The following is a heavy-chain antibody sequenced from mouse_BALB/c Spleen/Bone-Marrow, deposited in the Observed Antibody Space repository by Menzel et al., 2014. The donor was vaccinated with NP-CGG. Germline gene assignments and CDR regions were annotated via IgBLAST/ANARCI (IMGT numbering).Heavy chain of an antibody. V-gene: IGHV7-3*02. CDR2: IRNKANGYTT. CDR1: GFTFTDYY. CDR3: ARDENVGIYWYFDV. J-gene: IGHJ1*01. Sequence: DVQLQESGGGSVQPGGSLRLSCATSGFTFTDYYMSWVRQPPGKALEWLGFIRNKANGYTTEYSASVKGRFTISRDNSQRILYLQMNTLRAEDSATYYCARDENVGIYWYFDVWGAGTTVSVSS.